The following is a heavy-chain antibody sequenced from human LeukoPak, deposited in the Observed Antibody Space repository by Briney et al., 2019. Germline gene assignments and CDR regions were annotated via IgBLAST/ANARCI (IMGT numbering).Heavy chain of an antibody. CDR1: GGSISSGGYF. J-gene: IGHJ3*01. CDR3: ARDHIVGAPRRAFDV. V-gene: IGHV4-31*03. D-gene: IGHD1-26*01. CDR2: IYSSGST. Sequence: SETLSLTCTVSGGSISSGGYFWNWIRQLPGKGLEWIGYIYSSGSTYNPSLKSRVIISLDTSKNQFSLKLNSVTAADTAVYYCARDHIVGAPRRAFDVWGQGTMVTVSS.